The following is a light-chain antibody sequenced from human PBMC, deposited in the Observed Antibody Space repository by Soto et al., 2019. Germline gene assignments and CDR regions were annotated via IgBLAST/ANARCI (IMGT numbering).Light chain of an antibody. CDR2: SND. CDR3: ASWDDSLNGHV. V-gene: IGLV1-44*01. Sequence: QAVVTQPPSASGTPGQRVTVSCSGSSSNIASNTVNWYQQLPGTAPKLLIYSNDQRPSGVPDRFSASKSGTSASLAISGLQSEDEADYSCASWDDSLNGHVFGTGTKLTVL. CDR1: SSNIASNT. J-gene: IGLJ1*01.